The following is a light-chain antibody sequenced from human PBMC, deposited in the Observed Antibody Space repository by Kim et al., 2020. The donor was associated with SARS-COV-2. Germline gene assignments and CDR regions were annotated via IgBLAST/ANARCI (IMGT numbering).Light chain of an antibody. V-gene: IGLV2-14*03. Sequence: GSSITISSPGSANDIGNYNYVSWQQNPPGRAPTLLIYDINDRPSGVFDRFSGSKSGNTDSLTSAGFQSEDEAFYHCSSYTSTSSTIFGGGPKVTVL. CDR3: SSYTSTSSTI. CDR2: DIN. CDR1: ANDIGNYNY. J-gene: IGLJ2*01.